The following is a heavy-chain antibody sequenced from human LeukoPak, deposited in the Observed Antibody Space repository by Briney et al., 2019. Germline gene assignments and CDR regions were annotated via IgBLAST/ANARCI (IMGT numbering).Heavy chain of an antibody. CDR1: GFTFSSYE. CDR2: ISSSGSTI. Sequence: GRSLRLSCAASGFTFSSYEMNWVRQAPGKGLEWVSYISSSGSTIYYADSVEGRFTISRDNAKNSLYLQMNSLKTEDTAVYYCTTDIPPGYNYDSSGYYRYWGQGTLVTVSS. J-gene: IGHJ4*02. V-gene: IGHV3-48*03. CDR3: TTDIPPGYNYDSSGYYRY. D-gene: IGHD3-22*01.